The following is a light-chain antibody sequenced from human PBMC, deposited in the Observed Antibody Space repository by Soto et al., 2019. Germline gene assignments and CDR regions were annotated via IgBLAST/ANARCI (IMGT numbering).Light chain of an antibody. CDR2: DAS. J-gene: IGKJ1*01. V-gene: IGKV1-5*01. CDR3: QQYNTHRT. CDR1: QTISSW. Sequence: DIQMTQSPSTLSGSVGDRVTITCRASQTISSWLAWYQQKPGKAPKLLIYDASSLESGVPSRLSGSGSGTEFTLTISSLKPDDFATYYCQQYNTHRTFGHGTKVDIK.